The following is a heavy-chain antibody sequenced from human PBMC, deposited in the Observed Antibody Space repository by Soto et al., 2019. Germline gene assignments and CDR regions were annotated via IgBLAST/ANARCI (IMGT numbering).Heavy chain of an antibody. D-gene: IGHD2-21*02. Sequence: QVQLVQSGAEEKKPGASVKVSCKASGYTFTSYAMHWVRQAPGQRLEWMGWINAGNGNTKYSQKFQGXVXIXRNXSASTAYMELSSLRSEDTAVYYCARSIVVVTALDYWGQGTLVTVSS. CDR3: ARSIVVVTALDY. CDR1: GYTFTSYA. J-gene: IGHJ4*02. V-gene: IGHV1-3*05. CDR2: INAGNGNT.